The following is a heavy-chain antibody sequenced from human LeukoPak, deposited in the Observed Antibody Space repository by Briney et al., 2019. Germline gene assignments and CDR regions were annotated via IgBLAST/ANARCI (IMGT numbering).Heavy chain of an antibody. V-gene: IGHV4-59*01. Sequence: SETLSLTCTVSGGSISSYFWSWIRQPPGKGLEWIGYISDSGSTDYNPSLKSRVTISVDTSRTQFSLKLKSVTAADTAVYYCARSEAPTVRGVIMVNWVDPWGQGTLVTVSS. CDR2: ISDSGST. CDR3: ARSEAPTVRGVIMVNWVDP. D-gene: IGHD3-10*01. J-gene: IGHJ5*02. CDR1: GGSISSYF.